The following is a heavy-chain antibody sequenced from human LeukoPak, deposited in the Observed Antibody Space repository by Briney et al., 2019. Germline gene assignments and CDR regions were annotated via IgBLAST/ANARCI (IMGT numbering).Heavy chain of an antibody. CDR3: AREMGDKYSSSWALDL. CDR2: INSDGSST. Sequence: GGSLRLSCAASGFTFSSYWMHWVRQAPGKGLAWVSRINSDGSSTSYADSVKGRFTISRENAKNSLYLQMNSLRAGDTAVYYCAREMGDKYSSSWALDLWGRGTLVTVSS. J-gene: IGHJ2*01. CDR1: GFTFSSYW. V-gene: IGHV3-74*01. D-gene: IGHD6-13*01.